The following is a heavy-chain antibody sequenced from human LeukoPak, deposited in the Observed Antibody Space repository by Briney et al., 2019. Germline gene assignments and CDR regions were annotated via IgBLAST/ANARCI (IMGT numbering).Heavy chain of an antibody. CDR2: INHSGST. CDR3: ARGDYDILTGYPRPFDY. J-gene: IGHJ4*02. Sequence: SETLSLTCAVYGGSFSGYYWSWIRQPPGKGPEWIGEINHSGSTNYNPSLKSRVTISVDTSKNQFSLKLSSVTAADTAVYYCARGDYDILTGYPRPFDYWGQGTLVTVSS. V-gene: IGHV4-34*01. D-gene: IGHD3-9*01. CDR1: GGSFSGYY.